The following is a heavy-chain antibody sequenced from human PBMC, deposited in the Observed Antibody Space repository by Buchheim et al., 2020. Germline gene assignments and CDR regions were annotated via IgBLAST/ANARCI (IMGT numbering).Heavy chain of an antibody. V-gene: IGHV3-7*01. CDR1: GFTFSSYW. J-gene: IGHJ4*02. D-gene: IGHD6-19*01. CDR3: ARDQGGSYSSGDYFDY. Sequence: EVQLVESGGGLVQPGGSLRLSCAASGFTFSSYWMSWVRQAPGKGLEWVANIKQDGSEKYYVDSVKGRFTISRDNAKNSLYLQMNSLRAEDTAVYYCARDQGGSYSSGDYFDYWGQGTL. CDR2: IKQDGSEK.